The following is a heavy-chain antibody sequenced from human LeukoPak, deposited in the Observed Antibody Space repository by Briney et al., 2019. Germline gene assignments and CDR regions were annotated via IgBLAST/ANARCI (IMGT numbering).Heavy chain of an antibody. D-gene: IGHD6-19*01. CDR2: MNPNNGNA. Sequence: ASVKVSCKASGYTFTNYDINWIRQATGQGPEWMGWMNPNNGNAGYAQKFQGRVTMTRGTSINTAYMELSSLTSDDTAVYYCARALSGCILCFDYWGQGTLVTVSS. J-gene: IGHJ4*02. CDR1: GYTFTNYD. CDR3: ARALSGCILCFDY. V-gene: IGHV1-8*01.